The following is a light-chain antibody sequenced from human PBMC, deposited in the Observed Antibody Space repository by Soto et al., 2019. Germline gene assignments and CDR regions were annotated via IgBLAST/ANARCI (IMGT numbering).Light chain of an antibody. CDR2: LAS. Sequence: LTQSPGSLSLSPGERATLSCRASQSVSNNYLAWYQQKPGKAPQLLIYLASTLQGGVPSRFSGSGSGTDFSLTISSLQPEDVATYYCQYLNSFPLTFGGGTKVEIK. CDR1: QSVSNNY. CDR3: QYLNSFPLT. J-gene: IGKJ4*01. V-gene: IGKV1-9*01.